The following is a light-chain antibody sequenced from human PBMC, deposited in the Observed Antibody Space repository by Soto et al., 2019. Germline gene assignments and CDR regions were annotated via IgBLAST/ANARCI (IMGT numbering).Light chain of an antibody. J-gene: IGLJ3*02. CDR3: SSYTSSSTRV. V-gene: IGLV2-14*01. CDR1: SSDVGGYNY. CDR2: DVX. Sequence: QSVLTQPASVSGSPGQSITISCTGTSSDVGGYNYVSWYQQHPGKAPKLMIYDVXNXPSGVSNRFSGSKSGNTASLTISGXXXXXXXXYYCSSYTSSSTRVFGGGTKVTVL.